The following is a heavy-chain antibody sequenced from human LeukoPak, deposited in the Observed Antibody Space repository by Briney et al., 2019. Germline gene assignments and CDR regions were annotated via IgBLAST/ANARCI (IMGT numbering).Heavy chain of an antibody. CDR2: IYYSGST. Sequence: SETLSLTCTVSGGSISSSSYYWGWIRQPPGKGLEWIGSIYYSGSTYYNPSLKSRVTISVDTSKNQFSLKLSSVTAADTAVYYCAGAAYSGYDYYFDYWGQGTLVTVSS. V-gene: IGHV4-39*01. J-gene: IGHJ4*02. CDR1: GGSISSSSYY. D-gene: IGHD5-12*01. CDR3: AGAAYSGYDYYFDY.